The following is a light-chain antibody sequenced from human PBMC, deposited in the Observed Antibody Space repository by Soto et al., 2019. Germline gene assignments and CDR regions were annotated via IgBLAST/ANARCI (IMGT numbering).Light chain of an antibody. J-gene: IGKJ4*01. CDR3: QHRSNWPLT. CDR2: DAS. Sequence: EIVLTQSPATLSLYPGERATLSCRASQSVSSYLAWYQQKPGQAHRLLIYDASNRATGIPARFSGSGSGTDFTLTISSLEPEDFAVDYCQHRSNWPLTFGGGTKVEIK. V-gene: IGKV3-11*01. CDR1: QSVSSY.